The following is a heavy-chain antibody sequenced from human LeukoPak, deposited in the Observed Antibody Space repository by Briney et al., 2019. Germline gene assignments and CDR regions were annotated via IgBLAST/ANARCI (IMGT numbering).Heavy chain of an antibody. V-gene: IGHV3-30*02. J-gene: IGHJ4*02. CDR2: IPYDGSNK. CDR3: AREGGYVFDY. CDR1: GFAFSRHG. D-gene: IGHD5-12*01. Sequence: GGSLRLSCAASGFAFSRHGIHWVRQAPGKGLEWVAFIPYDGSNKFYADSVKGRFTISRDNSKNTVYLQMNSLRPEDTAMYYCAREGGYVFDYWGQGTLVTVSS.